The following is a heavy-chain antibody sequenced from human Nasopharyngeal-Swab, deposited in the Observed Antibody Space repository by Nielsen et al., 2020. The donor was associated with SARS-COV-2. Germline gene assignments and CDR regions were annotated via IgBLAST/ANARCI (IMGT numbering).Heavy chain of an antibody. D-gene: IGHD6-13*01. V-gene: IGHV4-39*07. CDR2: IYYSGST. Sequence: SETLSLTCTVSGGSISSSSYYWGWIRQPPGKGLEWIGSIYYSGSTYYNPSLKSRVTISVDTSKNQFSLKLSSVTAADTAVYYCARDIPYSSSPIGYWGQGTLVTVSS. J-gene: IGHJ4*02. CDR3: ARDIPYSSSPIGY. CDR1: GGSISSSSYY.